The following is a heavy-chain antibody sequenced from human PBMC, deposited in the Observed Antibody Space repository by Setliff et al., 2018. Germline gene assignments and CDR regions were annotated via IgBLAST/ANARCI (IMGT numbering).Heavy chain of an antibody. J-gene: IGHJ3*02. D-gene: IGHD4-17*01. Sequence: KPSETLSLTCTVSGGSISSSSYYWGWIRQHPGKGLEWIGYIYYSGSTYYNPSLKSRVTISVDTSKNQFSLKLSSVTAADTAVYYCARDPLTTNRRRAFDIWGQGTMVTVSS. CDR2: IYYSGST. V-gene: IGHV4-31*03. CDR3: ARDPLTTNRRRAFDI. CDR1: GGSISSSSYY.